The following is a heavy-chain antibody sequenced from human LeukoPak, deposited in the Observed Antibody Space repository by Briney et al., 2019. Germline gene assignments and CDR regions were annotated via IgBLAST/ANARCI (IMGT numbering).Heavy chain of an antibody. D-gene: IGHD2-2*01. J-gene: IGHJ4*02. CDR3: ARGKETVVVPDLDY. V-gene: IGHV3-7*01. CDR2: IKQGGSDK. Sequence: GGSLRLSCEASGFTLSNYWMTWVRQAPGKGLEWVATIKQGGSDKFYVDSVKGRFTISGDNAKNSLFLEMNSLRVEDTAVYYCARGKETVVVPDLDYWGQGTLVTVSS. CDR1: GFTLSNYW.